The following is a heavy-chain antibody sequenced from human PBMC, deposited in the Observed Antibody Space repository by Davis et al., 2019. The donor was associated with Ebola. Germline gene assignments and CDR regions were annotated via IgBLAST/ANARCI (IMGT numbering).Heavy chain of an antibody. Sequence: HTGGSLRLSCAASGFTFNNYWMNWVRQAPGKGPVWVSRINSDGSTADYADSVKGRFTISRDNAKNTLYLQMNSLTVEDTALYYCAREPHTSGWYPMIDCWGQGTLVTVSS. J-gene: IGHJ4*02. D-gene: IGHD6-19*01. CDR1: GFTFNNYW. CDR3: AREPHTSGWYPMIDC. V-gene: IGHV3-74*01. CDR2: INSDGSTA.